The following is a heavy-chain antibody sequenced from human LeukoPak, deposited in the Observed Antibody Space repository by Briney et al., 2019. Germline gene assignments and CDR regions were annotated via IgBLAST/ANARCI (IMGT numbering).Heavy chain of an antibody. Sequence: SETLSLTCAVYGGSFSGYYWSWIRQPPGKGLEWVGEISHSGSTNYNPSLKSRVTMSVDTSKNQFSLKLSSVTAADTAVYYCARAPFYDSSGYYYSWFDPWGQGTLVTVSS. CDR3: ARAPFYDSSGYYYSWFDP. CDR1: GGSFSGYY. J-gene: IGHJ5*02. V-gene: IGHV4-34*01. CDR2: ISHSGST. D-gene: IGHD3-22*01.